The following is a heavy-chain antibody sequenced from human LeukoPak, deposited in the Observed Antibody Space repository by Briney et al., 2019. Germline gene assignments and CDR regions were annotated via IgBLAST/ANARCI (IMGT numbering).Heavy chain of an antibody. J-gene: IGHJ3*02. V-gene: IGHV4-59*01. CDR1: GGSISSYY. CDR3: ARQKTYYYDSSGYDGYAFDI. CDR2: IYYSGST. Sequence: PSETLSLTCTVSGGSISSYYWSWIRQPPGKGLEWIGYIYYSGSTNYNPSLKSRVTISVDTSKNQFSLKLSSVTAADTAVYYCARQKTYYYDSSGYDGYAFDIWGQRTVVTVSS. D-gene: IGHD3-22*01.